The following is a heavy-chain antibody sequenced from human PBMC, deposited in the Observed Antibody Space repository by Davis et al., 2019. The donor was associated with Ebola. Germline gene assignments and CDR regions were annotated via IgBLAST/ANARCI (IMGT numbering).Heavy chain of an antibody. V-gene: IGHV1-8*03. CDR2: MNPNSGNT. CDR1: GYTFTSYD. CDR3: ARARLRRYYCYMDV. D-gene: IGHD3-16*01. Sequence: ASVKVSCKASGYTFTSYDINWVRQATGQGLEWMGWMNPNSGNTGYAQKFQGRVTITRNTSISTAYMELSSLRSEDTAVYYCARARLRRYYCYMDVWGKGTTVTVSS. J-gene: IGHJ6*03.